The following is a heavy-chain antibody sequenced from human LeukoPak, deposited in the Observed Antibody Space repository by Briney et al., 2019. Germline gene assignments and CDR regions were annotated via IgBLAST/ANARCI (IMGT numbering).Heavy chain of an antibody. D-gene: IGHD3-22*01. CDR3: ASQAAGSGNYFYHFDY. Sequence: GGSLRLSCAASGFTFSSYAMSWVRQAPGKGLEWVSAISGSGGSSYYADSVKGRFTISRDNSKNTLYLQMNSLRAEDTAVYYCASQAAGSGNYFYHFDYWGQGTLVTVSS. CDR2: ISGSGGSS. J-gene: IGHJ4*02. CDR1: GFTFSSYA. V-gene: IGHV3-23*01.